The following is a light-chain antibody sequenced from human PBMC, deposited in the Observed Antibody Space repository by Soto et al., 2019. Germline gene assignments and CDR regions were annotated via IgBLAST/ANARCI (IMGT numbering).Light chain of an antibody. V-gene: IGKV3-11*01. CDR3: QQRSNGPPVT. CDR1: QSVSNY. Sequence: EIELTQAPAPLSLSPGEKATLSCRASQSVSNYLAWYQQKPGQAPRLLIYDASNRASGIPARFSGSGSGTDFTLTISSLDPEDFAVYYCQQRSNGPPVTFGGGTKVDI. J-gene: IGKJ4*01. CDR2: DAS.